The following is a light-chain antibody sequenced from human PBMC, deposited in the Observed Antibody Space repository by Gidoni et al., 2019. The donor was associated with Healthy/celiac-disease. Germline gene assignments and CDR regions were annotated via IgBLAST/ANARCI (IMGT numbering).Light chain of an antibody. CDR2: AAS. J-gene: IGKJ4*01. CDR1: QGISNS. CDR3: QQYYSTPPTT. V-gene: IGKV1-NL1*01. Sequence: DIQMAQSPSSLSASVGDRVTITCRASQGISNSLAWYQQKPGKAPKLLLYAASRLESGVPSRVSGSGSGTDYTLTISSLQPEDFATYYCQQYYSTPPTTFGGGTKVEIK.